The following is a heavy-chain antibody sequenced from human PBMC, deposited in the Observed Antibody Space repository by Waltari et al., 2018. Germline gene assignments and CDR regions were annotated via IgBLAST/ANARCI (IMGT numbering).Heavy chain of an antibody. CDR3: AKPWIVVVITDACDI. D-gene: IGHD3-22*01. CDR2: ISGSGGST. V-gene: IGHV3-23*01. CDR1: GFTFSSYA. Sequence: EVQLLESGGGLVQPGGSLRLSCAASGFTFSSYAMSWVRQAPGKGVEWGAGISGSGGSTDHANSVNGRFTISRDNSKNTLYLQMNSLRAEDSAVYYCAKPWIVVVITDACDIWGQGTMVTVSS. J-gene: IGHJ3*02.